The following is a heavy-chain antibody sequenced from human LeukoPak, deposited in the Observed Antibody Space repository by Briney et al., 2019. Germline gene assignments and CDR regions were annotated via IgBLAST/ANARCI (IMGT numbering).Heavy chain of an antibody. CDR3: AGLVGRYSSGLYYYYFDY. D-gene: IGHD3-22*01. J-gene: IGHJ4*02. Sequence: SETLSLTCTVSGDSINSLDLWSWVRQPPGKGLEWIGEMYLSGTTHSNPSVKSRVTISIDKSKNQFFLNLSSVTAADTAVHYCAGLVGRYSSGLYYYYFDYWGQGTLVTVSS. CDR1: GDSINSLDL. CDR2: MYLSGTT. V-gene: IGHV4-4*02.